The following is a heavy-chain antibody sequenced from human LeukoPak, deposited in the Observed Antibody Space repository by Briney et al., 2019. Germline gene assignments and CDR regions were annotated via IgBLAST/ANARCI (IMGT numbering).Heavy chain of an antibody. CDR1: GFSLSTSGMR. CDR3: ARTLPFYGSGSQPFDY. Sequence: SGPTLLNPTPTLTLTCTFSGFSLSTSGMRVSWIRQPPGKALEWLSRIDWDDDKFYSTSLKTRLTISKDTSKNQVVLTMTNMDPVDTATYYCARTLPFYGSGSQPFDYWGQGTLVTVSS. J-gene: IGHJ4*02. D-gene: IGHD3-10*01. CDR2: IDWDDDK. V-gene: IGHV2-70*04.